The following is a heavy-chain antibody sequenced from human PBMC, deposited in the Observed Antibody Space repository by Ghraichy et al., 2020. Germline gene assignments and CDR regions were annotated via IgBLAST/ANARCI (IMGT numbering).Heavy chain of an antibody. CDR1: GYSFTSYW. Sequence: GESLNISCKGSGYSFTSYWIGWVRQMPGKGLECMGIIYPGDSDTRYSPSFQGQVTISADKSISTAYLQWSSLKASDTAMYYCARRGYYDSSGYYYYFDYWGQGTLVTVSS. CDR3: ARRGYYDSSGYYYYFDY. CDR2: IYPGDSDT. V-gene: IGHV5-51*01. J-gene: IGHJ4*02. D-gene: IGHD3-22*01.